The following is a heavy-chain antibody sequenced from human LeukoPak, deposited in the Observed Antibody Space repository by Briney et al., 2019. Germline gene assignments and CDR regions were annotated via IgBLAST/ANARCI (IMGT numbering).Heavy chain of an antibody. D-gene: IGHD7-27*01. CDR2: IYYSGST. J-gene: IGHJ4*02. CDR3: ARDQLGIVDY. Sequence: PSETLSLTCAVSGGSIRSYYWSWIRQPPGKGLEWIGYIYYSGSTYYNPSLKSRVTISVDTSKNQFSLKLSSVTAADTAVYYCARDQLGIVDYWGQGTLVTVSS. CDR1: GGSIRSYY. V-gene: IGHV4-59*12.